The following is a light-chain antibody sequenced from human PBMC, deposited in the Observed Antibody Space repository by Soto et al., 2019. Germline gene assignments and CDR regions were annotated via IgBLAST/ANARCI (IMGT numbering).Light chain of an antibody. CDR1: SSDVGGYNY. Sequence: QSALTQPPSASGSPGQSVTISCTGTSSDVGGYNYVSWYQQYPGRAPKLMIYEVTKRPSGVPDRFSGSKSGNTASLTVSGLQAEDEVDYYCSSYAASNNFYFVFGGGTKVTVL. CDR2: EVT. V-gene: IGLV2-8*01. J-gene: IGLJ3*02. CDR3: SSYAASNNFYFV.